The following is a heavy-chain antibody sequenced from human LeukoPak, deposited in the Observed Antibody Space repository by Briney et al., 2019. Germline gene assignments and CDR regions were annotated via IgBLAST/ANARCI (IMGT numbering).Heavy chain of an antibody. D-gene: IGHD1-14*01. Sequence: SETLSLTCAVYGGSFSGYYWSWIPQPPGKGLEWIGEINHSGSTNYNPSLKSRVTISVDTSKNQFSLKLSSVTAADTAVYYCARGRFRSPNWFDPWGQGTLVTVSS. CDR1: GGSFSGYY. CDR3: ARGRFRSPNWFDP. CDR2: INHSGST. V-gene: IGHV4-34*01. J-gene: IGHJ5*02.